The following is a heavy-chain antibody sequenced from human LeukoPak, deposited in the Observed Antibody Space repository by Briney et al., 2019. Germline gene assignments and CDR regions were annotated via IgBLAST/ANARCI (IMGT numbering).Heavy chain of an antibody. J-gene: IGHJ6*03. D-gene: IGHD3-10*01. Sequence: GGSLRLSCAASGFTFSSYAMSWVRQAPGKGLEWVSGINWNGGSTGYADSVKGRFTISRDNAKNSLYLQMNSLRAEDTALYYCARVPYYYGSGNYYYYYYMDVWGKGTTVTVSS. CDR2: INWNGGST. CDR1: GFTFSSYA. CDR3: ARVPYYYGSGNYYYYYYMDV. V-gene: IGHV3-20*04.